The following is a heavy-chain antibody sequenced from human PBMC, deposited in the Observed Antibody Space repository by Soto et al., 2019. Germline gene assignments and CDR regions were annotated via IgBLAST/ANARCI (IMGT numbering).Heavy chain of an antibody. CDR2: ISYDGSDE. D-gene: IGHD1-1*01. V-gene: IGHV3-30*04. J-gene: IGHJ6*02. Sequence: SLRLSFAASGLKFMNYVFHWGRQAPGKGLEWGAVISYDGSDEHYTDSVKGRFTISRDNSRDTVYLQMSGLRSEDTAVYYCARVGESGASPYYNYAMDVWAQGTTVTVSS. CDR1: GLKFMNYV. CDR3: ARVGESGASPYYNYAMDV.